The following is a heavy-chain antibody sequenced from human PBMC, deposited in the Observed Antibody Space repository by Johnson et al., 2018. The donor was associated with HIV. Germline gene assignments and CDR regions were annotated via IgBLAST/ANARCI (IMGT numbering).Heavy chain of an antibody. CDR1: GFTFSNYG. CDR3: AKERGISGGFDF. D-gene: IGHD2-15*01. CDR2: IRYDGSNK. Sequence: QVQLVESGGGVVQPGGSLRFSCAAFGFTFSNYGMHWVRQAPGKGLEWVAFIRYDGSNKYYADSVKGRFTISRDNSKNTLYLQMNSLRAEDTAVYYCAKERGISGGFDFWGQGTRVSVSS. V-gene: IGHV3-30*02. J-gene: IGHJ3*01.